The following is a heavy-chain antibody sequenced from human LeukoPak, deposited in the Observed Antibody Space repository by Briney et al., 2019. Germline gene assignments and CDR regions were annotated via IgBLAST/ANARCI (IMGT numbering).Heavy chain of an antibody. CDR2: INHSGST. Sequence: SETLSLTCAVYGGSFSGYYWSWIRQPPGKGLEWIGEINHSGSTNYNPSLKSRVTISVDTSKNQFSLKLSSVTAAYTAVYYCARSRYYYGSGSPHYWGQGTLVTVSS. D-gene: IGHD3-10*01. CDR3: ARSRYYYGSGSPHY. J-gene: IGHJ4*02. CDR1: GGSFSGYY. V-gene: IGHV4-34*01.